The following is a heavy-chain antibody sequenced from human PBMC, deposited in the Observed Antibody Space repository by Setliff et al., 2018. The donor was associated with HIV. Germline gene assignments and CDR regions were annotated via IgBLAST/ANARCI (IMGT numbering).Heavy chain of an antibody. CDR3: ARGRNYGSPYFYYMDV. V-gene: IGHV4-34*01. CDR1: GGSFSGYY. D-gene: IGHD3-10*01. J-gene: IGHJ6*03. CDR2: IDHTGST. Sequence: PSETLSLTCAVYGGSFSGYYWSWIRQPPGKGLEWLGEIDHTGSTNYNLSLKSRITMSADPSKNQFSLKVRSVIAADTALYYCARGRNYGSPYFYYMDVW.